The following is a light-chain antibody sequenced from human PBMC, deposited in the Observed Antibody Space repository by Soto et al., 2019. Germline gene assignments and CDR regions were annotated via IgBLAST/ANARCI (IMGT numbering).Light chain of an antibody. V-gene: IGLV2-14*01. J-gene: IGLJ3*02. CDR1: GSDVGGYNY. CDR2: EVS. Sequence: QSALTQPASVSGSPGQSITISCTGSGSDVGGYNYVSWYQHHPGKAPQLMIYEVSSRPSTVSSRFSGSKSGNTASLTISGLQAEDEADYYCTSYTTSSTQVFGGGTKLTVL. CDR3: TSYTTSSTQV.